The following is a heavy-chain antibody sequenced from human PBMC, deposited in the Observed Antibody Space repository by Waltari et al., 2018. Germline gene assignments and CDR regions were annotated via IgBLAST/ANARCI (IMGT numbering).Heavy chain of an antibody. Sequence: QVQLVQSGAEVKKPGSSVKVSCKASGGTFSSYAISWVRQAPGQGLEWRRGTIPFCGTANSAQECQGRVTINADQSTRTAYIELSRVRSEDTAVYYCASYSGSYHSPNYFDYWGQLSLVTVSS. V-gene: IGHV1-69*13. CDR1: GGTFSSYA. CDR2: TIPFCGTA. J-gene: IGHJ4*02. CDR3: ASYSGSYHSPNYFDY. D-gene: IGHD1-26*01.